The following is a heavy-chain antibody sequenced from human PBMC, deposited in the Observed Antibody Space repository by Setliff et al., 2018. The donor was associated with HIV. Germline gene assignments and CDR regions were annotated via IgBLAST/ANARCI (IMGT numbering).Heavy chain of an antibody. CDR2: ISSRGSVI. Sequence: GGSLSLSCAASGFTFGDYYMTWIRQAPKKGLECVAYISSRGSVIQYADSVKGRFTISRDNAKNSLSLQMNNLRDEDTAVYFCARGDVVQFRGALDPWGQGALVTVSS. D-gene: IGHD3-10*01. V-gene: IGHV3-11*04. CDR1: GFTFGDYY. CDR3: ARGDVVQFRGALDP. J-gene: IGHJ5*02.